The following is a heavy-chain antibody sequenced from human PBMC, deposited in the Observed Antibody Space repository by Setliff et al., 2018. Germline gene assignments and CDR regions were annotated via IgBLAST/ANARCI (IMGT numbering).Heavy chain of an antibody. CDR2: VYYSGTA. Sequence: KPSETLSLTCTVSGGSISTYYWSWIRQPPGKGLEWIGYVYYSGTANYSPSLRSRLTISVDTSKNQFSLKLRSVTAADTAVYYCARGGTFRSFDFWGQGAPVTVSS. J-gene: IGHJ4*02. CDR1: GGSISTYY. CDR3: ARGGTFRSFDF. D-gene: IGHD5-12*01. V-gene: IGHV4-59*01.